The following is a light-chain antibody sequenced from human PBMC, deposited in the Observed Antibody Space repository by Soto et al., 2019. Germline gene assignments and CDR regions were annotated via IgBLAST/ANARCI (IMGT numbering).Light chain of an antibody. CDR3: QQYKSESRT. V-gene: IGKV1-5*03. J-gene: IGKJ1*01. CDR2: RAS. Sequence: DIQMTQSPFTLSASVGDRVTITCRASQTLNIWLAWYQQKPGKAPKLLIYRASSLETGVPSRFSGSGSGTEFTLSINSLEPDDFATYYCQQYKSESRTFGQGTRVEV. CDR1: QTLNIW.